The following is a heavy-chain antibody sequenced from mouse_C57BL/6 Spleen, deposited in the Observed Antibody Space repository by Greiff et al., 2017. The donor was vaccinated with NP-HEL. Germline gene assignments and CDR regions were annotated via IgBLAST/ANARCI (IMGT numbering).Heavy chain of an antibody. Sequence: QVQLQQSGAELARPGASVTLSCKASGYTFTDYEMHWVKQTPVHGLEWIGAIYPETGGTAYNQKFKGKAILTADKSSSTAYMELRSLTSEDSAVYYCDYSWNYWGQGTTLTVSS. D-gene: IGHD1-1*01. CDR1: GYTFTDYE. CDR2: IYPETGGT. CDR3: DYSWNY. V-gene: IGHV1-15*01. J-gene: IGHJ2*01.